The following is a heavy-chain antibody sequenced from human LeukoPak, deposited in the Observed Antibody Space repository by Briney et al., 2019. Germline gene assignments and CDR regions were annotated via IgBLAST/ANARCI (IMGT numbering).Heavy chain of an antibody. CDR3: AKDRASSGYYFREFDY. D-gene: IGHD3-22*01. CDR2: ISWNSGSI. CDR1: GFTFDDYA. Sequence: GGSLRLSCAASGFTFDDYAMHWVRQAPGKGLEWVSGISWNSGSIGYADSVKGRFTISRDNAKNSLHLQMNSLRAEDTALYYCAKDRASSGYYFREFDYWGQGTLVTVSS. V-gene: IGHV3-9*01. J-gene: IGHJ4*02.